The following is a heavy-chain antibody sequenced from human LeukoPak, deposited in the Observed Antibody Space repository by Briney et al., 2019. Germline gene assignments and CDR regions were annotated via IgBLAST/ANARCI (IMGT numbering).Heavy chain of an antibody. J-gene: IGHJ2*01. CDR1: GGTFSSYA. D-gene: IGHD6-13*01. Sequence: ASVTVSCKASGGTFSSYAISWVRQAPGQGLEWMGGIIPIFGTANYAQKFQGRVTITADESTSTAYMELSSLRSEDTAVYYCARESRVRSSWSGNWYFDLWGRGTLVTVSS. CDR2: IIPIFGTA. CDR3: ARESRVRSSWSGNWYFDL. V-gene: IGHV1-69*01.